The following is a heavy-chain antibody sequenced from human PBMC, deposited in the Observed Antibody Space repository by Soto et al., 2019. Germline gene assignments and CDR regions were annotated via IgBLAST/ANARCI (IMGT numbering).Heavy chain of an antibody. Sequence: GGSLRLSCTASGFTFSRYAMSWVRQAPGKGLEWVSAISDSGSSKFYAESVRGRFTISRDNSQNTLYLQVNSLRAEDTAVYYCANLGGLKGFAPPPLWGQGILVTVSS. CDR3: ANLGGLKGFAPPPL. CDR2: ISDSGSSK. J-gene: IGHJ4*02. CDR1: GFTFSRYA. D-gene: IGHD3-16*01. V-gene: IGHV3-23*01.